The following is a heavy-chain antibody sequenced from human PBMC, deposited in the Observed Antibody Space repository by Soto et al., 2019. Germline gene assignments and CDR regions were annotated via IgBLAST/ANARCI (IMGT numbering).Heavy chain of an antibody. D-gene: IGHD3-22*01. CDR2: IYYSGST. Sequence: QVQLQESGPGLVKPSQTLSLTCTVSGGSISSGGYYWSWIRQHPGKGLEWIGYIYYSGSTCYNPSLKSRVTISVDTSKNQFSLKLSSVTAADTAVYYCARVNYYDSSGYYYTYHFDYWGQGTLVTVSS. CDR3: ARVNYYDSSGYYYTYHFDY. V-gene: IGHV4-31*03. J-gene: IGHJ4*02. CDR1: GGSISSGGYY.